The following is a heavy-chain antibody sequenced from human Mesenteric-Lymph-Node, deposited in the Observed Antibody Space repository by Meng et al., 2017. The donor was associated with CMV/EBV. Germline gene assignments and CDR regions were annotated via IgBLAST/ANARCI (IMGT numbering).Heavy chain of an antibody. D-gene: IGHD3-10*01. CDR1: GYTFASYS. Sequence: VSCSASGYTFASYSMRWVRQAPGQGLEWMGIINPSGGSTSYAQKFQGRVTMTRDTSTSTVYMELSSLRSEDTAVYYCARSGSGSYYWGQGTLVTVSS. CDR2: INPSGGST. CDR3: ARSGSGSYY. V-gene: IGHV1-46*01. J-gene: IGHJ4*02.